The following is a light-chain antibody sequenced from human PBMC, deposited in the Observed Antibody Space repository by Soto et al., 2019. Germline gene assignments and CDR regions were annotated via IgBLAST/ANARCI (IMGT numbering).Light chain of an antibody. CDR1: SSNSGGSS. CDR2: RNN. CDR3: AAWDDCLSGRVV. V-gene: IGLV1-47*01. J-gene: IGLJ2*01. Sequence: QTVVTQPPSASGTPGQRVTISCSGSSSNSGGSSVYWYQQLPGTALKLLICRNNQRPSGVPDRFSGSKSGTSASLAISGLRSEDEADYYCAAWDDCLSGRVVFGGGTKLTVL.